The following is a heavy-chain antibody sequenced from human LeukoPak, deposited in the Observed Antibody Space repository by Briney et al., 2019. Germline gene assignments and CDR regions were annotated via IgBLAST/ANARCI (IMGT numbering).Heavy chain of an antibody. CDR1: GGSFSNYY. CDR2: INHSGST. J-gene: IGHJ5*02. Sequence: LETLSLTCSVSGGSFSNYYWSWIRQPPGKGLEWIGEINHSGSTNYNPSLKSRVTISLDTSKNQFSLKLSSVTAADAAVYYCAREVDAAAAYNWFDPWGQGTLVTVSS. CDR3: AREVDAAAAYNWFDP. D-gene: IGHD2-2*01. V-gene: IGHV4-34*01.